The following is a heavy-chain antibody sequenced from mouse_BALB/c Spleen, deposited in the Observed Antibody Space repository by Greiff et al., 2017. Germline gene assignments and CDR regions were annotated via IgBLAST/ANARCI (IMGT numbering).Heavy chain of an antibody. CDR1: GFTFSSFG. CDR2: ISSGSSTI. CDR3: ARRVYGNYVDY. Sequence: EVQLVESGGGLVQPGGSRKLSCAASGFTFSSFGMHWVRQAPEKGLEWVAYISSGSSTIYYADTVKGRFTISRDNPKNTLFLQMTSLRSEDTAMYYCARRVYGNYVDYWGQGTTLTVSS. D-gene: IGHD2-1*01. V-gene: IGHV5-17*02. J-gene: IGHJ2*01.